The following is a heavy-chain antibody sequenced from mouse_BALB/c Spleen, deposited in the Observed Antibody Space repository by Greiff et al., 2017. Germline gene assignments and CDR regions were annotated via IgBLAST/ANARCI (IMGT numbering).Heavy chain of an antibody. Sequence: EVQLVESGGGLVKPGGSLKLSCAASGFTFSSYAMSWVRQTPEKRLEWVATISSGGSYTYYPDSVKGRFTISRDNAKNTLYLQMSSLRSEDTAMYYCARQGDGYYAMDYWGQGTSVTVSS. V-gene: IGHV5-9-3*01. CDR3: ARQGDGYYAMDY. D-gene: IGHD2-3*01. J-gene: IGHJ4*01. CDR1: GFTFSSYA. CDR2: ISSGGSYT.